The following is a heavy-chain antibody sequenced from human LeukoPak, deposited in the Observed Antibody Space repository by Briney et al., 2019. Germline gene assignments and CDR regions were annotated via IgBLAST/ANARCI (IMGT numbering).Heavy chain of an antibody. Sequence: GASVKVSCKASGYTFTSYGISWVRQAPGQGLEWMGWISAYNGNTNYAQKLQGRVTMTTDTSTSTAYMELRSLRSEDTAVYYCATAQDIVVVPAATFADWGQGTLVTVSS. D-gene: IGHD2-2*01. CDR3: ATAQDIVVVPAATFAD. J-gene: IGHJ4*02. V-gene: IGHV1-18*01. CDR1: GYTFTSYG. CDR2: ISAYNGNT.